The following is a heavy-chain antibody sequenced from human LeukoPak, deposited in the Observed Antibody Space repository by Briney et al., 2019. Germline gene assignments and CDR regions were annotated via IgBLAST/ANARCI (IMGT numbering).Heavy chain of an antibody. V-gene: IGHV4-59*01. CDR3: ARDNYGGDYFDY. D-gene: IGHD4-23*01. Sequence: PSETLSLTCTVSGGSISSYYWSWIRQPPGKGLEWIGYIYYSGSTNYNPSLKSRATISVDTSKNQFSLKLSSVTAADTAVYYCARDNYGGDYFDYWGQGTLVTVSS. CDR1: GGSISSYY. J-gene: IGHJ4*02. CDR2: IYYSGST.